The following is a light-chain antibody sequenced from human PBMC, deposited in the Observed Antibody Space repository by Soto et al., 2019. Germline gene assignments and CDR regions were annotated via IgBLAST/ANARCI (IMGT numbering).Light chain of an antibody. Sequence: DIQMAQSPSSLSASLGDRVTITCRACQNIDNYLNWYQQKPGKAPKLLIYATSTLQSGVPSRFSGSGSGTEFTLTISSLQAEDFATYFCQESYTTPAVSFGGGTKVDIK. CDR1: QNIDNY. CDR2: ATS. CDR3: QESYTTPAVS. V-gene: IGKV1-39*01. J-gene: IGKJ4*01.